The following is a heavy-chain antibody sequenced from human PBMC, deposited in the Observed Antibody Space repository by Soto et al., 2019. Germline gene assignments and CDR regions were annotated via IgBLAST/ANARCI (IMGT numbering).Heavy chain of an antibody. V-gene: IGHV1-18*04. CDR1: GYTFSDYG. D-gene: IGHD3-22*01. CDR3: ASGGISGYYVVY. CDR2: ISVFNGKT. J-gene: IGHJ4*02. Sequence: VQLVQSGAEVKKPGASVKVSCKASGYTFSDYGISWVRQAPGQGLEWMGSISVFNGKTDYAQKLRGRVTLTTDTSTTTAYMELMSLRSDDTDVYYCASGGISGYYVVYWGQGTLVTVSS.